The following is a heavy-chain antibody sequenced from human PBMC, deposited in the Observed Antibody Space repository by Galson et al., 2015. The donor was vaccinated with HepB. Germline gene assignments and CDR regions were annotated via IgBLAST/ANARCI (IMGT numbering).Heavy chain of an antibody. J-gene: IGHJ3*02. D-gene: IGHD1-14*01. CDR3: AKDLSGRRSGGAFDI. Sequence: SLRLSCAASGFTFSSYAMSWVRQAPGKGLEWVSAISCSGGSTYYADSVKGRFTISRDNSKNTLYLQMNSLRAEDTAVYYCAKDLSGRRSGGAFDIWGQGTMVTVSS. CDR2: ISCSGGST. CDR1: GFTFSSYA. V-gene: IGHV3-23*01.